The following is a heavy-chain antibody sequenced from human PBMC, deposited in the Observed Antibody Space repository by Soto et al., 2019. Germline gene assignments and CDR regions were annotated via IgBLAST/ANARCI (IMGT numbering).Heavy chain of an antibody. J-gene: IGHJ4*02. CDR1: XYSFTSYW. V-gene: IGHV5-51*01. D-gene: IGHD6-13*01. Sequence: GESLNISCKGSXYSFTSYWIGLVRQMPGKGLEWMGIFYPGDSDTRYSPSFQGQVTISADKSISTAYLQWSSLKASDTAMYYCASSAAGYYFDYWGQGTLVTVSS. CDR3: ASSAAGYYFDY. CDR2: FYPGDSDT.